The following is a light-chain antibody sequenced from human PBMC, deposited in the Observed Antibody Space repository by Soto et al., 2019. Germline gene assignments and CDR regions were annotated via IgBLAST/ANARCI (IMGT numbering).Light chain of an antibody. V-gene: IGKV3D-15*01. CDR2: GAS. Sequence: EIAMTQSPATVSVSPGERATLSCRASQSVSSNLAWYQQKPGQAPRLLIYGASSRDTGIPARFSGSGSGTEFTLTISSLQSEDFAVYYCQQYNKWPLTFGGRTKVEIK. J-gene: IGKJ4*01. CDR1: QSVSSN. CDR3: QQYNKWPLT.